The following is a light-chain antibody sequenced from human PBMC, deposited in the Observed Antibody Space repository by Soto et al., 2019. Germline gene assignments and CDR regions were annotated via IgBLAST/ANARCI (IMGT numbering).Light chain of an antibody. CDR3: KQYSKWPIT. Sequence: DIVMTQSPLSLPVTPGEPASSSCRASQSVNSNYLAWYQQHPGQPPRLLIYGISTRATGIPARFSGSGSGTEFSLTISSLQSEDFAVYHCKQYSKWPITFGQGTRLEIK. CDR2: GIS. J-gene: IGKJ5*01. CDR1: QSVNSN. V-gene: IGKV3-15*01.